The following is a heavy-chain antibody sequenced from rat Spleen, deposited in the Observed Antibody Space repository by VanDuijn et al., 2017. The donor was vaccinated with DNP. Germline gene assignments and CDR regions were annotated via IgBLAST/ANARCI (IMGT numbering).Heavy chain of an antibody. D-gene: IGHD1-11*01. Sequence: EVQLQESGPGLVKPSQSLSLTCSVTGYSITSNHKWNWIRKFPGNKLEWMGYINSAGNTRYNPSLNSRLSITRDTSKNQFFLQVNSVTTEDTATYFCTRDLRGYWGHGVMVTVSS. CDR3: TRDLRGY. J-gene: IGHJ2*01. CDR1: GYSITSNHK. CDR2: INSAGNT. V-gene: IGHV3-3*01.